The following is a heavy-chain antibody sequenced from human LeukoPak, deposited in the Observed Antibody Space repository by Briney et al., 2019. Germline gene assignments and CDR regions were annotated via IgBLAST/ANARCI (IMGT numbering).Heavy chain of an antibody. J-gene: IGHJ4*02. V-gene: IGHV4-39*01. D-gene: IGHD2/OR15-2a*01. Sequence: SETLSLTCTVSGGSISSSSYYWGWIRQPPGKGLEWIGSIYYSGSTYYNPSLKSRVTISVDTSKNQFSLKLSSVTAADTAVYYCVRSNAGESYYFDYWGQRTLVTVSS. CDR1: GGSISSSSYY. CDR2: IYYSGST. CDR3: VRSNAGESYYFDY.